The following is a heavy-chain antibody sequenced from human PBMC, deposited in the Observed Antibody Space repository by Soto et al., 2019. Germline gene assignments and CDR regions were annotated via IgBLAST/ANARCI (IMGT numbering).Heavy chain of an antibody. CDR1: GFSLSTSGVG. V-gene: IGHV2-5*02. J-gene: IGHJ4*02. CDR3: AHSKNPPYNWNYECYFDS. Sequence: QITLKESGPTLVKPTQTLTLTCTFSGFSLSTSGVGVGWIRQPPGKALEWLALIYWDNNKRYSPSLKSRLTTTKHXXKXQXXLTMTHMDPVDTATYYCAHSKNPPYNWNYECYFDSRGPGTLVTVSS. CDR2: IYWDNNK. D-gene: IGHD1-7*01.